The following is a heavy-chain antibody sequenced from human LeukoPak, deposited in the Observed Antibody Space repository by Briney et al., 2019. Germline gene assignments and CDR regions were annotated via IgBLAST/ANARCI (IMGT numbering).Heavy chain of an antibody. D-gene: IGHD5-12*01. CDR2: IKPDGSDK. Sequence: GGSLRLSCVTSGFTFNNHWTSWVRQAPGKGLEWVANIKPDGSDKHYVDSVKGRFTISSDSAKNPLYLQMNSLRAEDTAVYYCARYSGYSGFDFDSWGQGTLVTVSA. J-gene: IGHJ4*02. CDR3: ARYSGYSGFDFDS. CDR1: GFTFNNHW. V-gene: IGHV3-7*03.